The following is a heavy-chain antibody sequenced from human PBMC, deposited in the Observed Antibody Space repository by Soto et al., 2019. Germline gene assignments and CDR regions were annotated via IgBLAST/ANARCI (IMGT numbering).Heavy chain of an antibody. J-gene: IGHJ5*02. D-gene: IGHD6-13*01. CDR3: AKSGTSSWNMWFDP. V-gene: IGHV4-4*07. Sequence: PSETLSLTCTVSGGSFSNYYWSWIRQPAGKGLEWIGRIYISGSTHYNPSLQSRVTMSVDTSKNQFSLILSSVTAADTAVYYCAKSGTSSWNMWFDPWCQGTLVTVSS. CDR2: IYISGST. CDR1: GGSFSNYY.